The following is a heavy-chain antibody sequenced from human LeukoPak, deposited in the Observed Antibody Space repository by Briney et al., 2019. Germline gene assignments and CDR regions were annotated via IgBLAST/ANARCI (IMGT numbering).Heavy chain of an antibody. D-gene: IGHD3-16*01. V-gene: IGHV4-61*01. CDR2: FHNSGTS. CDR3: TRGAGWLIDY. J-gene: IGHJ4*02. Sequence: SETLSLTCTVSGGSISSGSYYWSWIRQPPGKGLEWIGYFHNSGTSTYNPSLKSRVTISADTSKNQFSLKLNSLTTADTAVYYCTRGAGWLIDYWGQGILVTVSS. CDR1: GGSISSGSYY.